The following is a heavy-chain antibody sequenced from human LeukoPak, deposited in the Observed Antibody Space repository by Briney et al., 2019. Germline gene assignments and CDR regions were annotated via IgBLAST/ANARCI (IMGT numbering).Heavy chain of an antibody. CDR3: ARRYQLGYFDY. V-gene: IGHV3-48*04. J-gene: IGHJ4*02. CDR1: GFTFSSYS. Sequence: GGSLRLSCAASGFTFSSYSMNWVSQAPGKGLEWVSYISSSSSTIYYADSVKGRFTISRDNAKNSLYLQMNSLRAEDTAVYYCARRYQLGYFDYWGQGTLVTVSS. CDR2: ISSSSSTI. D-gene: IGHD2-2*01.